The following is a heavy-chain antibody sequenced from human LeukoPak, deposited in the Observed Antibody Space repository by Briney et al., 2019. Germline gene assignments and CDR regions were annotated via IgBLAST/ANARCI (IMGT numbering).Heavy chain of an antibody. D-gene: IGHD1-26*01. J-gene: IGHJ4*02. Sequence: GGSLSLLCAACGFTFSIHSMMWVRQPRGKARVEVSYISSRSSTIYYADSVKGRFTISRDKAKNSLYLQMNSLRAEDTAVYYCARDSGSYEDGFDYWGQGTLVTVST. CDR2: ISSRSSTI. CDR3: ARDSGSYEDGFDY. V-gene: IGHV3-48*01. CDR1: GFTFSIHS.